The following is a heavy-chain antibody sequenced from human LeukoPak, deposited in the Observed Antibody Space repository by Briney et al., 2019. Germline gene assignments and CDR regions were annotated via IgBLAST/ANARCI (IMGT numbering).Heavy chain of an antibody. J-gene: IGHJ5*02. CDR1: GFTFSSYW. D-gene: IGHD6-6*01. V-gene: IGHV3-7*04. CDR2: IKQDGSEK. Sequence: GGSLRLSCAASGFTFSSYWMSWVRQAPGKGLEWAANIKQDGSEKYYVDSVKGRFTISRDNAKNTLYLQMNSLRAEDMAVYYCARGSIAENWFDPWGQGTLVTVSS. CDR3: ARGSIAENWFDP.